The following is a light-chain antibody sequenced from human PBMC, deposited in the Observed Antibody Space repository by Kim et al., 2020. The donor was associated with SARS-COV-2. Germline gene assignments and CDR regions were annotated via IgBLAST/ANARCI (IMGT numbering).Light chain of an antibody. CDR2: SAS. V-gene: IGKV1-27*01. J-gene: IGKJ1*01. Sequence: ASVGDGVNITCRASQGISNYLAWYQQKPGRVPRVLIYSASTLLSGVPSRFSGSRSGTDFTLTISSLQPEDVATYYCKKYDSAPWTCGQGTKVDIK. CDR3: KKYDSAPWT. CDR1: QGISNY.